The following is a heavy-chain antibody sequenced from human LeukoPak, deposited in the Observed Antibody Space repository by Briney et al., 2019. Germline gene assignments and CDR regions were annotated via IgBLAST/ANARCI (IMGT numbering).Heavy chain of an antibody. CDR1: GFPFSNYA. Sequence: PGGSLRLSCAASGFPFSNYAMSWVRQAPGKGLEWVSGINDNSDTIWYADSVKGRFTISRDNSKNTLYLQMNSLRAEDTSLYFCAKDYRGSESLFDYWGQGTLVTVSS. V-gene: IGHV3-23*01. D-gene: IGHD3-10*01. CDR3: AKDYRGSESLFDY. J-gene: IGHJ4*02. CDR2: INDNSDTI.